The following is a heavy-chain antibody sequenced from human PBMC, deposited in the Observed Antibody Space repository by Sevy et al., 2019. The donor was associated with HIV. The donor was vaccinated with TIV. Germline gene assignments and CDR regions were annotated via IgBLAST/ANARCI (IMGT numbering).Heavy chain of an antibody. D-gene: IGHD1-26*01. CDR3: TRVEGAADWGMDV. V-gene: IGHV3-49*04. J-gene: IGHJ6*02. CDR1: GFIFGDYT. CDR2: IRGKRNGETK. Sequence: GGSLRLSCSPSGFIFGDYTVSWVRQAPGKGLEWIAFIRGKRNGETKEYAASVRGRFTISRDDSKSIAYLQMNSLKTEYTAVYYCTRVEGAADWGMDVWGQGTTVTVSS.